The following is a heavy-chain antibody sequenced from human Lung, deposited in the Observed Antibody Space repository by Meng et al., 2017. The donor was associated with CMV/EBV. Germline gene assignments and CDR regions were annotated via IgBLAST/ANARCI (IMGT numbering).Heavy chain of an antibody. CDR1: ELSTYG. D-gene: IGHD1-1*01. J-gene: IGHJ4*02. V-gene: IGHV3-30*02. CDR3: AKDGKSGGYFDY. CDR2: IWFDGSSK. Sequence: GHVGGIGGGVVQPGWYLRRHGGASELSTYGMHWVRQVPGKGLDLVAFIWFDGSSKYYADSVKGLFSSSRDNSKNTLYLQMNSLRPEDTGVYYCAKDGKSGGYFDYWGQGTLVTVSS.